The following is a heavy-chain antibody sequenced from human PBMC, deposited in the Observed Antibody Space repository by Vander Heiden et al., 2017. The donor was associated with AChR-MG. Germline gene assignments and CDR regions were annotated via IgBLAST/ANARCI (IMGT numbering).Heavy chain of an antibody. CDR3: AESRYSSGWSAAFDV. V-gene: IGHV3-23*01. J-gene: IGHJ3*01. CDR2: ISGSGGSR. Sequence: EVELLESGGGLVQPGGSLRVSCAASGFTFKSFAMSWVRQAPGKGLEWVSGISGSGGSRLYADSGNGRVTISRDNSKNMMYLQMTKLRAEDTAVYYCAESRYSSGWSAAFDVWFQWAMVRVS. D-gene: IGHD6-19*01. CDR1: GFTFKSFA.